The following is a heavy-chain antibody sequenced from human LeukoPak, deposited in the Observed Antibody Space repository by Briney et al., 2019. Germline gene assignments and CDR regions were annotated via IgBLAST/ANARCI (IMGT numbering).Heavy chain of an antibody. CDR2: ISWNSGSI. J-gene: IGHJ2*01. Sequence: QSGGSLRLSCAASGFTFSNAWMSWVRQAPGKGLEWVSGISWNSGSIDYADSVKGRFTISRDNAENSLYLQMNSLRAEDMALYFCAKGGGTYSDWYFDLWGRGTLVTVSS. V-gene: IGHV3-9*03. D-gene: IGHD1-14*01. CDR3: AKGGGTYSDWYFDL. CDR1: GFTFSNAW.